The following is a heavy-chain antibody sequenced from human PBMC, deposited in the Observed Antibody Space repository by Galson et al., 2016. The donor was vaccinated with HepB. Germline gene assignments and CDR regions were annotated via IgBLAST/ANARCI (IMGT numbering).Heavy chain of an antibody. V-gene: IGHV5-51*01. J-gene: IGHJ6*02. CDR3: ARTHRGGTDYYDYAMDV. D-gene: IGHD1-1*01. CDR1: GYIFNNFW. CDR2: IYPGDSHS. Sequence: QSGAEVKKPGESLKISCKGSGYIFNNFWVAWVRQMPGKGMEWMGIIYPGDSHSRYSPSLQGQVTIPADKSINTAYRQWSSLTASDTAVYYCARTHRGGTDYYDYAMDVWGQGTTVTVSS.